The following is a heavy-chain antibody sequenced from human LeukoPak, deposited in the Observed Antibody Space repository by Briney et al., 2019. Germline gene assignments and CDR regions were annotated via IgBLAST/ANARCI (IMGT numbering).Heavy chain of an antibody. D-gene: IGHD2-15*01. V-gene: IGHV1-69*01. J-gene: IGHJ3*02. CDR2: IIPIFGTA. CDR3: ARDLNPQGYCSGGSCYFSGAFDI. Sequence: SVKVSCKASGGTFSSYTISWVRQAPGQGLEWMGGIIPIFGTANYAQKFQGRVTITADESTSTAYMELSSLRSEATAVYYCARDLNPQGYCSGGSCYFSGAFDIWGQGTMVTVSS. CDR1: GGTFSSYT.